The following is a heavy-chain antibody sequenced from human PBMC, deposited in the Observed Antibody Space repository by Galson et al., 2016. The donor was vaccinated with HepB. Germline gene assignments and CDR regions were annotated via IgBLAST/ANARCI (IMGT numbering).Heavy chain of an antibody. CDR3: ARVPLLFVDAVGYDAFDI. J-gene: IGHJ3*02. CDR2: TYYRSKWPN. Sequence: CAISGDSVSSDSATWNWIRHSPSRGLEWLGGTYYRSKWPNNYALSVKRRTSINADTSKNQISLQLNSVSPEDTAVYYCARVPLLFVDAVGYDAFDIWGQGTLVTVSS. CDR1: GDSVSSDSAT. V-gene: IGHV6-1*01. D-gene: IGHD3-22*01.